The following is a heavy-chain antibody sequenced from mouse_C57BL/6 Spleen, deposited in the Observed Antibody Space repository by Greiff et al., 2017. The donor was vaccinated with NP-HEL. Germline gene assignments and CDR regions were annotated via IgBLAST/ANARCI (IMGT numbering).Heavy chain of an antibody. D-gene: IGHD2-2*01. J-gene: IGHJ1*03. CDR3: ARVYGYEYFDV. CDR1: GFTFSDYY. CDR2: INYDGSST. V-gene: IGHV5-16*01. Sequence: EVMLVESEGGLVQPGSSMKLSCTASGFTFSDYYMAWVRQVPEKGLEWVANINYDGSSTYYLDSLKSRFIISRDNAKNILYLQMSSLKSEDTATYYCARVYGYEYFDVWGTGTTVTVSS.